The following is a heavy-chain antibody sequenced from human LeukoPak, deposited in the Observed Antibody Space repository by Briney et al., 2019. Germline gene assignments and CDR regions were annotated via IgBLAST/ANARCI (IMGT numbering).Heavy chain of an antibody. CDR3: ARGGSRGSFDN. CDR2: IKEGGSET. J-gene: IGHJ4*02. CDR1: GFTFESYW. D-gene: IGHD1-26*01. Sequence: GGSLRLSCAASGFTFESYWMAWVRQAPGKGLEWVAHIKEGGSETYYVDSGKGRFTISRDNTKSSLYLQMKASVVADTAIYYCARGGSRGSFDNWGQGALVTVSS. V-gene: IGHV3-7*04.